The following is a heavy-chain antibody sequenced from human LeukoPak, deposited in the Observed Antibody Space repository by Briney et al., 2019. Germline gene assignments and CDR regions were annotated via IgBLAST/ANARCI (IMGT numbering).Heavy chain of an antibody. CDR3: AKDPSGWYQGGSDV. J-gene: IGHJ6*04. D-gene: IGHD6-19*01. CDR2: ISGSGGST. V-gene: IGHV3-23*01. CDR1: GFTFSSYA. Sequence: PGGSLRLSCAASGFTFSSYAMSWVRQAPGKGLEWVSAISGSGGSTYYADSVKGRFTISRDNSKNTLYLQMNSLKAEDTAVYYCAKDPSGWYQGGSDVWGKGTTVTVSS.